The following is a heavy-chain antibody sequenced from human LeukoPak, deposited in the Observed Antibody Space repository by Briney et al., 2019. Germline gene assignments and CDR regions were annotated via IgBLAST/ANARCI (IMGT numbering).Heavy chain of an antibody. Sequence: SGPTLVNPTQTLTLTCTFSGFSLRTSGVGVGWIRQPPGKALEWLALIYWDDDKRYSPSLKSRLTITKDTSKNQVVLTMTNMDPVDTATYYCAHTPGLYRGGAFDIWGQGTMVTVSS. D-gene: IGHD1-14*01. J-gene: IGHJ3*02. CDR3: AHTPGLYRGGAFDI. CDR1: GFSLRTSGVG. CDR2: IYWDDDK. V-gene: IGHV2-5*02.